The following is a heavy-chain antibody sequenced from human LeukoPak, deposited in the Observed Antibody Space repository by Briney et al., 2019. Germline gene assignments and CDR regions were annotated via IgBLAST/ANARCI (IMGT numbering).Heavy chain of an antibody. J-gene: IGHJ3*02. Sequence: PGGSLRLSCAASGVTVSSNHMTCVRQAPGKGLEWVSYISSSGNNIYYADSVKGRFTISRDNAKNSLYLQMNSLRAEDTAVYYCARLCSSLDAFDIWGQGTMVTVSS. D-gene: IGHD6-19*01. CDR1: GVTVSSNH. CDR2: ISSSGNNI. CDR3: ARLCSSLDAFDI. V-gene: IGHV3-48*03.